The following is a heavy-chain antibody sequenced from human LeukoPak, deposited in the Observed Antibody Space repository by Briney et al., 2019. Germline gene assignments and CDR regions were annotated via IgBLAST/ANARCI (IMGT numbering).Heavy chain of an antibody. CDR2: ISSDGSDK. CDR3: APGKQQLESRGDYFDY. J-gene: IGHJ4*02. V-gene: IGHV3-30*03. Sequence: GGSLRLSCATSGFTFSSYVIHWVRQAPGKGLEWVAVISSDGSDKYYADSVKGRFTIARDNSKNTLYLQMNSLGGEDTAVYFCAPGKQQLESRGDYFDYWGQGTLVTVSS. D-gene: IGHD6-13*01. CDR1: GFTFSSYV.